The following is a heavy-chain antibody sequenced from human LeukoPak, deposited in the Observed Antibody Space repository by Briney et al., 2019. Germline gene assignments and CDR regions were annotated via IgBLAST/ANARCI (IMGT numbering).Heavy chain of an antibody. J-gene: IGHJ4*02. CDR1: GSTFSTYP. Sequence: PGESLRLSCTASGSTFSTYPMTWVRQAPGQGLEWVSAISGNSVTIYYADSVKGRFTISRDNSKNTLYLQTYSLRAEDTAVYYCAKILSGTYSFDLWGQGTLVTVSS. CDR3: AKILSGTYSFDL. V-gene: IGHV3-23*01. D-gene: IGHD1-26*01. CDR2: ISGNSVTI.